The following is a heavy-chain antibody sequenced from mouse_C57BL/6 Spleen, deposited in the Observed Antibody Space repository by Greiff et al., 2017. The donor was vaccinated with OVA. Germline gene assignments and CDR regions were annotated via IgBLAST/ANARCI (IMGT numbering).Heavy chain of an antibody. CDR3: ARGDENYYFDY. CDR1: GYAFTNYL. V-gene: IGHV1-54*01. CDR2: INPGSGGT. Sequence: VQLQQSGAELVRPGTSVKVSCKASGYAFTNYLIEWVKQRPGQGLEWIGVINPGSGGTNYNEKFKGKATLTADKSSSTAYMQLSSLTSEDSAVYFCARGDENYYFDYWGQGTTLTVSS. J-gene: IGHJ2*01. D-gene: IGHD3-3*01.